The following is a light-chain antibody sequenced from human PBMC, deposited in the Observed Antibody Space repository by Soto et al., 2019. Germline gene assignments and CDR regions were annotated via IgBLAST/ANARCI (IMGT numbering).Light chain of an antibody. CDR3: QAGGTGGG. CDR2: VTSDASH. CDR1: SGHSDYA. J-gene: IGLJ3*02. V-gene: IGLV4-69*01. Sequence: QPVLTQSPSASASPGASVKLTCTLSSGHSDYAIAWHQQQPEKGPRYLMKVTSDASHTKGDGIPDRFSGSSSGADPYLTISSLRSDDEADYYCQAGGTGGGFGVGTQLTVL.